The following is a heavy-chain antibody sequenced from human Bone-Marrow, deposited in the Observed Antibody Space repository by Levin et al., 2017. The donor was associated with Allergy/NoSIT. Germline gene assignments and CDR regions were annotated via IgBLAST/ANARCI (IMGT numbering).Heavy chain of an antibody. CDR3: AKVNCDGDCSGRDWYFDL. CDR1: GFTFNTYW. V-gene: IGHV3-74*01. D-gene: IGHD2-21*02. J-gene: IGHJ2*01. Sequence: QTGGSLRLSCAASGFTFNTYWIHWVRQSPGKGLVWVSRINGDGRRIYFADSVKGRFTISRDNAKNTVYLQMNSLGAEDTAVYYCAKVNCDGDCSGRDWYFDLWGRGTLVTVSS. CDR2: INGDGRRI.